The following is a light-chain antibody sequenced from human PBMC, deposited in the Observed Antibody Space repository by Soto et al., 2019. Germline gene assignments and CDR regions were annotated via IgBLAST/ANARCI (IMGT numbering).Light chain of an antibody. J-gene: IGLJ2*01. CDR3: AAWDDSLNGVV. CDR1: RSNIGSNT. Sequence: QPVLTQPPSASGTHGQRVTISCSGSRSNIGSNTVNWYQQLPGTAPKLLIYSNNQRPSGVPDRFSGSKSGTSASLAISGLQSEDEADYYCAAWDDSLNGVVFGGGTKVTVL. V-gene: IGLV1-44*01. CDR2: SNN.